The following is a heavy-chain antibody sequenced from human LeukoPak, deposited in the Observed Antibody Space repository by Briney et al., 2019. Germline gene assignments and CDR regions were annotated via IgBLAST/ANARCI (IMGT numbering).Heavy chain of an antibody. CDR1: GGSFSGYY. Sequence: SETLSLTCAVYGGSFSGYYWSWIRQPPGKGLEWIGEINHSGSTNYNPSLKSRVTISVDTSKNQFSLELSSVTASDTAVYYCAGHWISRSPDAFDIWGQGTMVTVSS. V-gene: IGHV4-34*01. CDR3: AGHWISRSPDAFDI. D-gene: IGHD6-6*01. CDR2: INHSGST. J-gene: IGHJ3*02.